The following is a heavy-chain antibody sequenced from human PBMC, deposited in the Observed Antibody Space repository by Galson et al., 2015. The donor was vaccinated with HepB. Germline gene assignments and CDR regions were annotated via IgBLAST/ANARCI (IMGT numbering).Heavy chain of an antibody. J-gene: IGHJ4*02. Sequence: SLRLSCAASGFTFSSYAMHWVRQAPGKGLEYVSAISSNGGSTYYADSVKGRFTISRDNSKNTLYLQMSSLRAEDTAVYYCASIAVAGTGGYWGQGTLVTVSS. CDR2: ISSNGGST. CDR3: ASIAVAGTGGY. D-gene: IGHD6-19*01. V-gene: IGHV3-64D*06. CDR1: GFTFSSYA.